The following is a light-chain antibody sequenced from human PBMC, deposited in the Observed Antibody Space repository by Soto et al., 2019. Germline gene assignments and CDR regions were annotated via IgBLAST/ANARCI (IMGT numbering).Light chain of an antibody. CDR2: AAT. V-gene: IGKV1D-13*01. CDR1: GDISSS. CDR3: QQLNHYPLT. Sequence: AIQLTQSPSSLSASVGDRVIITCRASGDISSSLVWYPQKPGKAPKLLIYAATTLESGISSRFSGSASGTDFTLTISSLQPEDFATYFCQQLNHYPLTFGGGTKVEI. J-gene: IGKJ4*01.